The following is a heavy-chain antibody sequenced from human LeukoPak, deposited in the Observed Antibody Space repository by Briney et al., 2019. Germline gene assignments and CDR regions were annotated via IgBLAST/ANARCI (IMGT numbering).Heavy chain of an antibody. CDR1: GGSISSYY. V-gene: IGHV4-59*08. D-gene: IGHD1-14*01. Sequence: SETLSLTCTVSGGSISSYYWSWIRQPPGKGLEWLGYIYYSGSTNYNPSLKSRVTISVDTSKNQFSLKLNSVSAADTAVYYCARAMGPDRPFDYWGQGTLVTVSS. J-gene: IGHJ4*02. CDR3: ARAMGPDRPFDY. CDR2: IYYSGST.